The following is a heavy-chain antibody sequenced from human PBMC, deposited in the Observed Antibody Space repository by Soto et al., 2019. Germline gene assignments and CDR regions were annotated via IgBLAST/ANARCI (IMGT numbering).Heavy chain of an antibody. CDR1: GFTFSDYY. D-gene: IGHD3-10*01. CDR3: ARMVTMVRETNNWFDP. CDR2: ISSSGSTI. Sequence: GGSLRLSCAASGFTFSDYYMSWIRQAPGKGLEWVSYISSSGSTIYYADSVKGRFTISRDNAKNSLYLQMNSLRAEDTAVYYCARMVTMVRETNNWFDPWGQGTLVTVSS. J-gene: IGHJ5*02. V-gene: IGHV3-11*01.